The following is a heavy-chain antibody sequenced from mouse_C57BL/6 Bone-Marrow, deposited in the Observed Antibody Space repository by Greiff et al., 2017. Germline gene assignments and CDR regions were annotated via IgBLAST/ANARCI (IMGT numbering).Heavy chain of an antibody. J-gene: IGHJ2*01. Sequence: EVKLVESGGGLVKPGGSLKLSCAASGFTFSSYAMSWVRQTPEKRLEWVATISDGGSYTYYPDNVKGRFTISSDNAKNNLYLQMSHLKSEDTAMYYCARYYDYDGGGDYWGQGTTLTVSS. D-gene: IGHD2-4*01. CDR3: ARYYDYDGGGDY. CDR2: ISDGGSYT. V-gene: IGHV5-4*03. CDR1: GFTFSSYA.